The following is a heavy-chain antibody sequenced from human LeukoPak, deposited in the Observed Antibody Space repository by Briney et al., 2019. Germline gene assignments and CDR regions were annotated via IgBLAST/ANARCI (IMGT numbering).Heavy chain of an antibody. V-gene: IGHV5-51*01. CDR2: IYPGDSDT. Sequence: GESLKISCKVSGYSFTSYWIGWVRQMPGKGLEWMGIIYPGDSDTTYSPSFQGQVTISADKSISTAYLHWSSLKASDTAMYYCARDPWGSGSYPWFDPWGQGTLVTVSS. D-gene: IGHD3-10*01. CDR3: ARDPWGSGSYPWFDP. CDR1: GYSFTSYW. J-gene: IGHJ5*02.